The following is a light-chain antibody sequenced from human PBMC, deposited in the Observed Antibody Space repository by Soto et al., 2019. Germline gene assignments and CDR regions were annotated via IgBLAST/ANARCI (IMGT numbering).Light chain of an antibody. V-gene: IGKV1-39*01. CDR3: QQSYSVPLT. CDR2: AAS. Sequence: DIQMTQSPSSLSASVGDRVTITCRASQSINSYLNWYQQKPGQAPKLLIHAASSLQSGVPSRFSGGGSATDFTLTITSLQPEDFATYYCQQSYSVPLTFGQGTRLEI. J-gene: IGKJ5*01. CDR1: QSINSY.